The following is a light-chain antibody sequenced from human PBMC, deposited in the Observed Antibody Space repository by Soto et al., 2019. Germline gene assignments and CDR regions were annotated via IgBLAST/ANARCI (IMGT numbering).Light chain of an antibody. Sequence: EIVLTQSPGTLSLSPGERATLSCRASQSVSSSFLAWYQQKPGQAPRLLFYAASSRATGIPDRFSGSGSGTDFTLTISRLEPEDFAVYYCQQYDNSPWTFGQGTTLEIK. CDR2: AAS. CDR3: QQYDNSPWT. J-gene: IGKJ1*01. V-gene: IGKV3-20*01. CDR1: QSVSSSF.